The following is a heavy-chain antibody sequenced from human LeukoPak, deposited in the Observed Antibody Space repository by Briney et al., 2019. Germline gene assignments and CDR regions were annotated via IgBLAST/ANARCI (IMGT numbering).Heavy chain of an antibody. Sequence: GGSLRLSCAVSGFTFSSYSMTWVRQAPGKGLEWVSYISSTSSTVYYADSVKGRFTISRDNVKNSLYLQMNSLRAEDTAVYYCARGRDSSSSYPGYWGQGTLVTASS. V-gene: IGHV3-48*01. CDR1: GFTFSSYS. CDR3: ARGRDSSSSYPGY. D-gene: IGHD6-6*01. CDR2: ISSTSSTV. J-gene: IGHJ4*02.